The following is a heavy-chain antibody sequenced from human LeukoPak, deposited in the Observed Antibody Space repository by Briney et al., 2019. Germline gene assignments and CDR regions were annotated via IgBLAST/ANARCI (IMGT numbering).Heavy chain of an antibody. CDR1: GFTFDDYA. D-gene: IGHD6-13*01. Sequence: SGGSLRLSCAASGFTFDDYAMHWVRQAPGKGLEWVSGISWNSGSIGYADSVKGRFTISRDNAKNSLYLQMNSLRAEDTALYYCARAAAGSYYYYYGMDVWGQGTTVTVSS. CDR3: ARAAAGSYYYYYGMDV. V-gene: IGHV3-9*01. J-gene: IGHJ6*02. CDR2: ISWNSGSI.